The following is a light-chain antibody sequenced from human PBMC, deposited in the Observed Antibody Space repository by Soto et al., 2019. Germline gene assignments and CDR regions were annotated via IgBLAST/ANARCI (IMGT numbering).Light chain of an antibody. J-gene: IGKJ1*01. CDR3: HHYGNSPT. Sequence: IMLTQSPGTLSSSPGERATLSCRASQSVSTSNLAWYQQRPGQAPRLLIYGASSRATGIPDRFSDSGSGTDFTLTISGLEPEDFAVYYCHHYGNSPTFGQGTKVDIK. CDR1: QSVSTSN. CDR2: GAS. V-gene: IGKV3-20*01.